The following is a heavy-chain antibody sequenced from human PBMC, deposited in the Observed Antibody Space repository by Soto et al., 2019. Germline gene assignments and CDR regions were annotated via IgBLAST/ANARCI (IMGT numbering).Heavy chain of an antibody. CDR1: GFTFSSYA. J-gene: IGHJ4*02. V-gene: IGHV3-23*01. Sequence: GGSLRLSCAASGFTFSSYAMSWVRQAPGKGLEWVSAISGSGGSTYYADSVKGRFTISRDNSKNTLYLQMNSLRAEDTAVYYCAKPTTYYDILTGYLPFDYWGQGTLVTVSS. D-gene: IGHD3-9*01. CDR2: ISGSGGST. CDR3: AKPTTYYDILTGYLPFDY.